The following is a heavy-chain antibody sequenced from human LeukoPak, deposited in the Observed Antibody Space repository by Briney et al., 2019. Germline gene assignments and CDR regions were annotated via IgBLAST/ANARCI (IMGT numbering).Heavy chain of an antibody. CDR3: AREGTARYYHGMDV. V-gene: IGHV4-59*01. J-gene: IGHJ6*04. Sequence: SETLSLTCTVSGGSMSSYYWSWIRQPPEKGLEWIGYIYYSGNTNYNPSLKSRVTISVDTSKNQFSLKVSSVTAADTAVYYCAREGTARYYHGMDVWGEGITVTVSS. D-gene: IGHD6-6*01. CDR1: GGSMSSYY. CDR2: IYYSGNT.